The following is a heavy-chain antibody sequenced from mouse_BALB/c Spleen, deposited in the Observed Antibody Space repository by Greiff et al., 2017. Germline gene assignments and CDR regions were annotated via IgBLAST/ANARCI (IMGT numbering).Heavy chain of an antibody. J-gene: IGHJ4*01. V-gene: IGHV1-66*01. D-gene: IGHD3-1*01. Sequence: QVQLKQSGPELVKPGASVKISCKASGYSFTSYYIHWVKQRPGQGLEWIGWIFPGSGNTKYNEKFKGKATLTADTSSSTAYMQLSSLTSEDSAVYFCARSGSYAMDYWGQGTSVTVSA. CDR3: ARSGSYAMDY. CDR2: IFPGSGNT. CDR1: GYSFTSYY.